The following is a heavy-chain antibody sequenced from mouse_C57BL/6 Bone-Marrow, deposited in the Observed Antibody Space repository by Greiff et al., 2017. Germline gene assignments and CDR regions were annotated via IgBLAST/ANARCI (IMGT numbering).Heavy chain of an antibody. V-gene: IGHV3-6*01. CDR2: ISYDGSN. Sequence: EVQLVESGPGLVKPSQSLSLTCSVTGYSITSGYYWNWIRQFPGNKLEWMGYISYDGSNNYNPSLKNRISITRDTSKNQFFLKLNSVTTEDTATYYCASSSPPYYAMDYWGQGTSVTVSS. CDR3: ASSSPPYYAMDY. J-gene: IGHJ4*01. D-gene: IGHD1-1*01. CDR1: GYSITSGYY.